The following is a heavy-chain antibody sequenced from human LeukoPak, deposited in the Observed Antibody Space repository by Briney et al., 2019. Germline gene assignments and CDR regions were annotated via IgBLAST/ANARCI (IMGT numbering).Heavy chain of an antibody. J-gene: IGHJ4*02. CDR3: GSSGLVGGEWIIDY. Sequence: GGSLRLSCAASGFTFSSNWMHWVRQAPGKGLVWVSSINNVGSSTTYADSVKGRFTISRDNAKNTLYLQMNSLRAEDTAVYYCGSSGLVGGEWIIDYWGQGTLVTVSS. V-gene: IGHV3-74*01. D-gene: IGHD3-16*01. CDR1: GFTFSSNW. CDR2: INNVGSST.